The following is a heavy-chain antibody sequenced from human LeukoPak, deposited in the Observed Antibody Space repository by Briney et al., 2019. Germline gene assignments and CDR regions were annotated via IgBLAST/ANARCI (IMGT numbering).Heavy chain of an antibody. CDR3: ARDRPEWLAPAY. Sequence: SETLSLTCTVSGDSISSYYWTWIRQPPGKGLEWIGYIYYSGSTNYNPSLKSRVTISVDTSKNQFSLKLTSVTAADTAVYYCARDRPEWLAPAYWGQGILVTVSS. D-gene: IGHD6-19*01. CDR1: GDSISSYY. V-gene: IGHV4-59*01. J-gene: IGHJ4*02. CDR2: IYYSGST.